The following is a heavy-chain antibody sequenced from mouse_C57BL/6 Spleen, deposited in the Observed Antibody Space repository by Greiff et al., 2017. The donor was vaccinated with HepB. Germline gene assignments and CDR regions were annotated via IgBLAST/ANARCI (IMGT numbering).Heavy chain of an antibody. J-gene: IGHJ1*03. CDR2: IYPGDGDT. Sequence: QVQLQQSGPELVKPGASVKISCKASGYAFSSSWMNWVKQRPGKGLEWIGRIYPGDGDTNYNGKFKGKATLTADKSSSTAYMQLSSLTSEDSAVYFSARDYSNYLYWYFDVWGTGTTVTVSS. D-gene: IGHD2-5*01. CDR1: GYAFSSSW. CDR3: ARDYSNYLYWYFDV. V-gene: IGHV1-82*01.